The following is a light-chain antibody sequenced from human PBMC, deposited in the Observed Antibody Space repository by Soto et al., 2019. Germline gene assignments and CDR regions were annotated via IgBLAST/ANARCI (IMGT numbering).Light chain of an antibody. CDR1: HSLVFSDGDTY. J-gene: IGKJ2*01. Sequence: DVMMTQSPLSLPVTLGQPASISCRSSHSLVFSDGDTYLSWFHQRPGQSPRRLIYKVSNRDSGVPDRFSGSGSGTDFTLKISRVEAEDVGIYYCMQYTHWPPYTFGQGTKVDIK. V-gene: IGKV2-30*01. CDR2: KVS. CDR3: MQYTHWPPYT.